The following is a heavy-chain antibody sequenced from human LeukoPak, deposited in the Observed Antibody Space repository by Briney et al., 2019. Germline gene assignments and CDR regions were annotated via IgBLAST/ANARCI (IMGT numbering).Heavy chain of an antibody. CDR1: GFTFSDYY. Sequence: GGSLRLSCAASGFTFSDYYMSWIRQAPGKGLEWISYISSSSSSRYYADSVKGRFTISRDNSKNTLYLQLNSLRVEDTAVYYCAKNRGAGSHYYYHMNVWGKGTTVTVSS. CDR3: AKNRGAGSHYYYHMNV. CDR2: ISSSSSSR. J-gene: IGHJ6*03. V-gene: IGHV3-11*01. D-gene: IGHD1-26*01.